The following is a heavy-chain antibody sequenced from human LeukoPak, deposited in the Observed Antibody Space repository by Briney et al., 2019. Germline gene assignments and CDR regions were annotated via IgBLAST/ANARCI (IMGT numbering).Heavy chain of an antibody. CDR1: GDSMNRGSYF. CDR2: IHYSGVT. D-gene: IGHD2-8*02. Sequence: SETLSLTCTVSGDSMNRGSYFWGWIRQPPGKGLEWIGGIHYSGVTYYNPSLKSRVTTSKDTSKSQFSLKLTSVTAADTAVYYCERLLGHAYWGQGILVAVSS. V-gene: IGHV4-39*01. J-gene: IGHJ4*02. CDR3: ERLLGHAY.